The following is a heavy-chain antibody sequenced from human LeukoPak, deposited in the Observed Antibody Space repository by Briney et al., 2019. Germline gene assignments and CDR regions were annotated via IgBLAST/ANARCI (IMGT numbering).Heavy chain of an antibody. V-gene: IGHV5-51*01. Sequence: GASLQISCKGFGSRFTSYWIGWVRQLPGKGLGGMGIIYPGDSDTRYSPSFQGQVTISADKSISTAYLQWSSLKASDTAMYYCARPRSYGDFPLDYWGQGTLVTVSS. CDR1: GSRFTSYW. D-gene: IGHD4-17*01. CDR3: ARPRSYGDFPLDY. J-gene: IGHJ4*02. CDR2: IYPGDSDT.